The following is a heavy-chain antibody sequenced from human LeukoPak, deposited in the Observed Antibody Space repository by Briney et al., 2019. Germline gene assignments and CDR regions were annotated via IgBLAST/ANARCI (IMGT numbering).Heavy chain of an antibody. Sequence: SETLSLTCAVYGGSFSGYYWSWIRQPPGKGLEWIGEINHSGSTNYNPSLKSRVTISVDTSKNQFSLKLSSVTAADTAVYYCARGRRFYSSSWYSFDYWGQGTLVTVSS. D-gene: IGHD6-13*01. V-gene: IGHV4-34*01. CDR2: INHSGST. CDR1: GGSFSGYY. J-gene: IGHJ4*02. CDR3: ARGRRFYSSSWYSFDY.